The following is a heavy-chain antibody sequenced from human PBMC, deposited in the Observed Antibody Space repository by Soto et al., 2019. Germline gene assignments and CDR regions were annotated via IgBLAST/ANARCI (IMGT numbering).Heavy chain of an antibody. J-gene: IGHJ3*02. Sequence: TSETLSLTCAVSVYSSSSGYYWGCIRQPPGKGLEWIGSIYHSGSTYYNPSLKSRVTISVDTSKNQFSLKLSSVTAADTAVYYCASYLDYYDSSGYYDARAFDIWGQGTMVTVSS. CDR3: ASYLDYYDSSGYYDARAFDI. D-gene: IGHD3-22*01. V-gene: IGHV4-38-2*01. CDR1: VYSSSSGYY. CDR2: IYHSGST.